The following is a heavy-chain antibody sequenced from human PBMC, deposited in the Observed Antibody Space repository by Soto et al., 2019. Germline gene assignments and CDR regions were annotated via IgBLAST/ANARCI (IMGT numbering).Heavy chain of an antibody. J-gene: IGHJ4*02. V-gene: IGHV4-59*12. CDR1: GGSISSYY. D-gene: IGHD3-22*01. CDR2: IYYSGST. Sequence: SETLSLTCAVSGGSISSYYWSWIRQPPGKGLEWIGYIYYSGSTYYNPSLKSRVTVSVDTSKNQFSLKLSSVTAADTAVYYCARDRDFYYYDSSGYFDYWGQGTLVTVSS. CDR3: ARDRDFYYYDSSGYFDY.